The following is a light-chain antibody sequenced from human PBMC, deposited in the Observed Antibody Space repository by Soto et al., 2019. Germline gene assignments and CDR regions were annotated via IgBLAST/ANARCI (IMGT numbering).Light chain of an antibody. J-gene: IGLJ1*01. CDR1: SSDVGGHNY. Sequence: QSALTQPASVSGSPGQSITISCTGTSSDVGGHNYVSWYQHHPGKAPKLMIYEGSKRPSGVSNRFSGSKSGNTASLTISGLQAEDEADYYCCSYAGSSTYVFGTGTKVTVL. CDR2: EGS. CDR3: CSYAGSSTYV. V-gene: IGLV2-23*01.